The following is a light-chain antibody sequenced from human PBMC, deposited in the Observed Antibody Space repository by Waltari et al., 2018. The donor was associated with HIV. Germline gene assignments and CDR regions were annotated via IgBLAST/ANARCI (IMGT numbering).Light chain of an antibody. Sequence: QSVLTQPPSASGTPGQRVTISCSGSSSKIGSNTVTCYQQLPGTAPKLLIYSNNQRPSGVPDRFSGSKSGTSASLAISGLQSEDEADYYCAAWHDSLNGSWVFGGGTKLTVL. CDR3: AAWHDSLNGSWV. CDR1: SSKIGSNT. CDR2: SNN. J-gene: IGLJ3*02. V-gene: IGLV1-44*01.